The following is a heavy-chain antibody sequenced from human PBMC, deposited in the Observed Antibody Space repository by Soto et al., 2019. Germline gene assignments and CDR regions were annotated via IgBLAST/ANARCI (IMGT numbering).Heavy chain of an antibody. Sequence: LRLSCAASGFTFSDHYMDWVRQAPGKGLEWVGRTRNKANSYTTEYAASVKGRFTISRDDSKNSLYLQMNSLKTEDTAVYYCARDLIAARTGYWGQGTLVTVSS. CDR3: ARDLIAARTGY. CDR2: TRNKANSYTT. CDR1: GFTFSDHY. D-gene: IGHD6-13*01. V-gene: IGHV3-72*01. J-gene: IGHJ4*02.